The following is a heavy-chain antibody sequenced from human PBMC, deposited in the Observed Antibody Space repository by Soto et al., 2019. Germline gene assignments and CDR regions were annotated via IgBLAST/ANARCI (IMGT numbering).Heavy chain of an antibody. V-gene: IGHV4-34*01. CDR1: GGSFSGYY. CDR2: INHSGST. D-gene: IGHD2-2*01. J-gene: IGHJ4*02. Sequence: SETLSLTCAVYGGSFSGYYWSWIRQPPGKGLEWIGEINHSGSTNYNPSLKSRVTISVDTSKNQFSLRLTSVTAADTAVYFCARATPAGSADFWGQGTLVIVSS. CDR3: ARATPAGSADF.